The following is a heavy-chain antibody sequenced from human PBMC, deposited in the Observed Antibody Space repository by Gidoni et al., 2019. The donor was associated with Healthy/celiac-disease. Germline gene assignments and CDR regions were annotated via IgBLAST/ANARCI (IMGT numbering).Heavy chain of an antibody. Sequence: EVQLVESGGGLVQPGRSLRLSFAASGFPFDDYAMHWVRQAPGKGLEWVSGISWNSGSIGYADSVKGRFTISRDNAKNSLYLQMNSLRAEDTALYYCAKPATGYSYGSPFDYWGQGTLVTVSS. CDR2: ISWNSGSI. D-gene: IGHD5-18*01. V-gene: IGHV3-9*01. CDR3: AKPATGYSYGSPFDY. J-gene: IGHJ4*02. CDR1: GFPFDDYA.